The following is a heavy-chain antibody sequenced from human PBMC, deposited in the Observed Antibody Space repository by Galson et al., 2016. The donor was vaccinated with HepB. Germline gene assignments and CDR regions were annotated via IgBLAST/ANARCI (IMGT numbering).Heavy chain of an antibody. CDR2: LYWDGDK. CDR3: AHRSYSGDYPNWFDP. CDR1: GFSPTTHAVG. V-gene: IGHV2-5*02. D-gene: IGHD1-26*01. Sequence: ALVQPTQTLTLTCTCSGFSPTTHAVGVGWIRQPPGKALEWLAVLYWDGDKRDSPPLKSRLTITKDTSKNQLVLTMTNMDPVDTATYYCAHRSYSGDYPNWFDPWGQGTLVTVSS. J-gene: IGHJ5*02.